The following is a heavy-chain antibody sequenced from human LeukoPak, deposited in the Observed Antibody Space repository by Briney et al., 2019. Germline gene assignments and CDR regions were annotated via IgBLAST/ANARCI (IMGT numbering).Heavy chain of an antibody. V-gene: IGHV4-31*03. D-gene: IGHD1-1*01. CDR2: IYYSGST. CDR3: ARGVQLERPPDYYYYGMDV. CDR1: GGSISSGGYY. Sequence: PSETRSLTCTVSGGSISSGGYYWSWIRQHPGKGLEWIGYIYYSGSTYYNPSLKSRVTISVDTSKNQFSLKLSSVTAADTAVYYCARGVQLERPPDYYYYGMDVWGQGTTVTVSS. J-gene: IGHJ6*02.